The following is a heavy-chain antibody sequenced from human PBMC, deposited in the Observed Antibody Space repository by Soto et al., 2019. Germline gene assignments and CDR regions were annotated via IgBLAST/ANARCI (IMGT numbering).Heavy chain of an antibody. J-gene: IGHJ3*02. V-gene: IGHV3-15*07. CDR1: GFTFSNAW. CDR2: IKSKTDGGTT. Sequence: GGSLRLSCAASGFTFSNAWMNWVRQAPGKGLEWVGRIKSKTDGGTTDYAAPVKGRFTISRDVSKNTLYLQMNSLKTEDTAVYYCTTLETSDYDFWSGYLDDAFDIWGQGTMVTVSS. D-gene: IGHD3-3*01. CDR3: TTLETSDYDFWSGYLDDAFDI.